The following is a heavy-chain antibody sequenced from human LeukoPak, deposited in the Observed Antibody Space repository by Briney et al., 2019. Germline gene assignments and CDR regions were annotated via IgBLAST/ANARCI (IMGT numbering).Heavy chain of an antibody. CDR1: GFAFSRYS. CDR3: ARGRGWIYDS. V-gene: IGHV3-21*06. CDR2: ISSSSRYL. D-gene: IGHD6-19*01. J-gene: IGHJ4*02. Sequence: GGSLRLSCAASGFAFSRYSLNWVRQTPGKGLQWVSSISSSSRYLGYADSVRGRFTISRDNAKNSLYLQMNTLRVADTAVYYCARGRGWIYDSWGRGTLVTVSS.